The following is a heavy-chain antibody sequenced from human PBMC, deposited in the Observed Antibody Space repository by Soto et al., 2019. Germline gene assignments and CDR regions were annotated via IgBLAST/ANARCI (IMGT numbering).Heavy chain of an antibody. CDR2: INPGGGST. D-gene: IGHD3-22*01. CDR3: ASLPPDSSGSQGGAFDI. Sequence: ASVKVSCKASGYTFTSYYMHWVRQAPGQGLEWMGIINPGGGSTSYAQKFQGRVTMTRDTSTSTVYMELSSLRSEDTAVYYCASLPPDSSGSQGGAFDIWGQGTMVTVSS. V-gene: IGHV1-46*03. J-gene: IGHJ3*02. CDR1: GYTFTSYY.